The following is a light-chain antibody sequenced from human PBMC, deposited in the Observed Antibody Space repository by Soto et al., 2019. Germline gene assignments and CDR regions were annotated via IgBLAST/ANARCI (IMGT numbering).Light chain of an antibody. V-gene: IGKV3-15*01. Sequence: IVMTQSPATLSVSPGERATLSCRASQSVSSNLAWYQQKPGQAPRLLIYGASTRATGIPARFSGSGSGTEFTLTISSLQPEDFALNYRQQYHYWPPYSFGQGTKLEIK. J-gene: IGKJ2*01. CDR2: GAS. CDR1: QSVSSN. CDR3: QQYHYWPPYS.